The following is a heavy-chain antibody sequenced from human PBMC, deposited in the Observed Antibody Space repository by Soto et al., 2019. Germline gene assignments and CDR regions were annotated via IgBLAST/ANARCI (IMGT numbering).Heavy chain of an antibody. CDR3: ARAYYDFWSGYYRHFDY. CDR1: GGSISSGGYS. D-gene: IGHD3-3*01. Sequence: KASETLSLTCAVSGGSISSGGYSWSWTRQPPGKGLEWIGYIYHSGSTYYNPSLKSRVTISVDRSKNQFSLKLSSVTAADTAVYYCARAYYDFWSGYYRHFDYWGQGTLVTVSS. J-gene: IGHJ4*02. V-gene: IGHV4-30-2*01. CDR2: IYHSGST.